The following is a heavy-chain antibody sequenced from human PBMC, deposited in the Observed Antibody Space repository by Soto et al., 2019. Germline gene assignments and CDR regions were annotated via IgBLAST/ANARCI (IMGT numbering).Heavy chain of an antibody. V-gene: IGHV4-31*03. J-gene: IGHJ5*02. CDR2: IYYSGST. Sequence: QVQLQESGPGLVKPSQTLSLTCTVSGASISSGGYYWGWIRQHPGKGLEWIGYIYYSGSTYYHPSLKSRVAISVDTSKNQFSLKLSSVTAADTAVYYCASQPSPWGQGTLVTVSS. CDR3: ASQPSP. CDR1: GASISSGGYY.